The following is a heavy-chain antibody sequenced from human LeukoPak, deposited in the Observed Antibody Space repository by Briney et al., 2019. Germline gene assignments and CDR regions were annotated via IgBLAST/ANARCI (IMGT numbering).Heavy chain of an antibody. D-gene: IGHD3-10*01. Sequence: GGSLRLSCAASGFTFTNYAMSWVRQSPKKGLEWVSVISASGGSTNYADSVKGRFTISRDNSKNTLYLQMNSLRAEDSAVYYCAKNYGSGSPVKYYYYMDVWGKGTTVTVSS. CDR3: AKNYGSGSPVKYYYYMDV. CDR2: ISASGGST. J-gene: IGHJ6*03. CDR1: GFTFTNYA. V-gene: IGHV3-23*01.